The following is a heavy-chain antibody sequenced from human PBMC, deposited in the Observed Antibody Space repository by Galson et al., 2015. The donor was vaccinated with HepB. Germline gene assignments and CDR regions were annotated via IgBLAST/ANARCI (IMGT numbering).Heavy chain of an antibody. V-gene: IGHV1-18*01. CDR1: GYIFRNFG. D-gene: IGHD6-19*01. Sequence: SVKVSCKASGYIFRNFGITWVRQAPGQGLEWMGWIALYNGDTTYAQKLQGRVTMTADASTNTAYMELRSLTSDDTAIYYCAREPPTLADDVDYWGQGTLVTVSS. J-gene: IGHJ4*02. CDR3: AREPPTLADDVDY. CDR2: IALYNGDT.